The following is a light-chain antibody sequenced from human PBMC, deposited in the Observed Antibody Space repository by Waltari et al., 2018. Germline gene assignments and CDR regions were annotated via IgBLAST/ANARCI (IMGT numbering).Light chain of an antibody. Sequence: SSELTQDPAVSVAMGQTDRITCQGDSLRSYYASWYQQRPGQAPILVMYDKNNRPSGVPDRFSGSTSDNTASLTITGAQAEDEASYYCHSRDASGVGGSFGGGTKLTVL. CDR1: SLRSYY. V-gene: IGLV3-19*01. CDR3: HSRDASGVGGS. J-gene: IGLJ2*01. CDR2: DKN.